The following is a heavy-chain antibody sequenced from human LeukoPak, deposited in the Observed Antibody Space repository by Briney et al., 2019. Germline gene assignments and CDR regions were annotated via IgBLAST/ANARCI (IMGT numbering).Heavy chain of an antibody. CDR3: ARVGDGLNDAFDI. CDR1: GYIFTGHY. J-gene: IGHJ3*02. V-gene: IGHV1-2*06. CDR2: INPKTGGT. Sequence: ASVKVSRKASGYIFTGHYMNWVRQAPGQRLEWMGRINPKTGGTNFAQNFQGRVTMTRDTSISTGYMELTRLRPDDTAVYYCARVGDGLNDAFDIWGQGTMVTVSS. D-gene: IGHD5-24*01.